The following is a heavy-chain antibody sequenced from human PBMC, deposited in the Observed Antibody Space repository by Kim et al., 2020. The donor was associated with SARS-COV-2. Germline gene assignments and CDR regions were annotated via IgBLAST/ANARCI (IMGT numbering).Heavy chain of an antibody. Sequence: PSLKSRVTISVDTSKNQLSLKVTSVTAADTAVYYCASGDFSGARCYAVDYWGQGTLVTVSS. J-gene: IGHJ4*02. V-gene: IGHV4-39*07. CDR3: ASGDFSGARCYAVDY. D-gene: IGHD2-2*03.